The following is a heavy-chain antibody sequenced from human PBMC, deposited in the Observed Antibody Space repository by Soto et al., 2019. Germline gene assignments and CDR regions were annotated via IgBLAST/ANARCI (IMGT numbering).Heavy chain of an antibody. CDR2: INPNSGGT. V-gene: IGHV1-2*04. CDR3: ARGETRPLYYYGMDV. J-gene: IGHJ6*02. CDR1: GYTFTGYY. Sequence: ASVKVSCKASGYTFTGYYMHWVLQAPGQGLEWMGWINPNSGGTNYAQKFQGWVTMTRDTSISTAYMELSRLRSDDTAVYYCARGETRPLYYYGMDVWGQGTTVTVSS.